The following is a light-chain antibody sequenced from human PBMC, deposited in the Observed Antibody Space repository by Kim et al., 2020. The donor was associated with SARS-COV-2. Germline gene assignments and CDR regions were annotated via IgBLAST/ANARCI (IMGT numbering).Light chain of an antibody. Sequence: CPGEKATPSSRARQSVSTDLAWYKQKTGQAPRLLIYGAATRATGIPARCSGGGSGTEFTLTISGLQTEDLAVYYCQQYKIRPPITFGQGTRLEIK. CDR1: QSVSTD. CDR2: GAA. CDR3: QQYKIRPPIT. J-gene: IGKJ5*01. V-gene: IGKV3-15*01.